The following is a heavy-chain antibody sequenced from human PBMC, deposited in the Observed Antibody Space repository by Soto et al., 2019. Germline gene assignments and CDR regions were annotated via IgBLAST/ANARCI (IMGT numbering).Heavy chain of an antibody. D-gene: IGHD6-19*01. V-gene: IGHV3-30*18. CDR1: GFTFSSYG. CDR3: AKDQGSGWTGNDY. CDR2: ISYDGSNK. J-gene: IGHJ4*02. Sequence: GGSLRLSCAASGFTFSSYGMHWVRQAPGKGLEWVAVISYDGSNKYYADSVKGRFTISRDNSKNTLYLQMNSLRAEDTAVYYCAKDQGSGWTGNDYWGQGTLVTVSS.